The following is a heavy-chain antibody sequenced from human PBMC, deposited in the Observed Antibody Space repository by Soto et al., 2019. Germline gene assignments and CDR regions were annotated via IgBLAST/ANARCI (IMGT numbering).Heavy chain of an antibody. CDR3: ARTFNSYDAADY. V-gene: IGHV3-74*01. J-gene: IGHJ4*02. Sequence: EMQLEESGGGSVQPGGSLRLSCTASGFTFGSYWMHWARQGPGKGLVWVSRMNGDGTSTSYEDSVKGRFTISRDNGKNTLYLQMNSLGAEDTAVYYCARTFNSYDAADYWGQGTLVTVSS. CDR2: MNGDGTST. CDR1: GFTFGSYW. D-gene: IGHD5-18*01.